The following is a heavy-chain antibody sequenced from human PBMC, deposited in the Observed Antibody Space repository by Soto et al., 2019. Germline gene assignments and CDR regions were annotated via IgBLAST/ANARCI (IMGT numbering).Heavy chain of an antibody. Sequence: EVQLVESGGGLVQPGRSLRLSCAASGFTFDDYAMHWVRQAPGKGLEWVSGISWNSGSIGYADSVKGRFTISRDNAKNSLYLQMNSLRAEDTALYYCAKDSSSGGPFDYWGQGTLVTVSS. CDR2: ISWNSGSI. D-gene: IGHD6-6*01. V-gene: IGHV3-9*01. CDR3: AKDSSSGGPFDY. J-gene: IGHJ4*02. CDR1: GFTFDDYA.